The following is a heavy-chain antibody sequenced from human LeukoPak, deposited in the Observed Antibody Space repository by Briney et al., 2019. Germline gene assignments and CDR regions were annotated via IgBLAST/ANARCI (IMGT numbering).Heavy chain of an antibody. CDR3: ARGVHVRKYDSNDNCFDP. J-gene: IGHJ5*02. V-gene: IGHV1-46*01. Sequence: ASVKVSFKSSGYIFTNYYIHWVRQAPGQGLEWMGIINPSGDNRNYAQKFQGRVTVTRDISTSTVYMELSSLRSEDTAVYYCARGVHVRKYDSNDNCFDPWGQGTLVTVSS. CDR1: GYIFTNYY. D-gene: IGHD3-22*01. CDR2: INPSGDNR.